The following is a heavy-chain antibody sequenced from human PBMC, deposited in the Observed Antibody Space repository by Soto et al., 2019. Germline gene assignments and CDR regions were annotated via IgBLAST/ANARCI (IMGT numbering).Heavy chain of an antibody. CDR3: RRNGDYLVDY. CDR2: TYYRSKWSR. J-gene: IGHJ4*02. V-gene: IGHV6-1*01. D-gene: IGHD5-12*01. Sequence: TLSLPFAISGDSVSSKRAAWHWIKQSPSRGLEWLGRTYYRSKWSRTYAACVKSRITISPDTSKNQFSLQLRSGTRDDAGMNYCRRNGDYLVDYWGQGTTVTVSS. CDR1: GDSVSSKRAA.